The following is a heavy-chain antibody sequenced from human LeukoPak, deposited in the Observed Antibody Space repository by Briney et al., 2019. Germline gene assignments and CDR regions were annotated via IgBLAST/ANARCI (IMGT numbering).Heavy chain of an antibody. V-gene: IGHV3-30-3*01. CDR2: ISYDGSNQ. D-gene: IGHD5-18*01. Sequence: GGSLRLSCAASGFTFSSYAMHWVRQAPGKGLEWVAVISYDGSNQNYADSVKDRFTISRDNSKNTLYPQVNSLRAEDTAVYYCARPIRGYSYGYQYYWGQGTLVTVSS. J-gene: IGHJ4*02. CDR3: ARPIRGYSYGYQYY. CDR1: GFTFSSYA.